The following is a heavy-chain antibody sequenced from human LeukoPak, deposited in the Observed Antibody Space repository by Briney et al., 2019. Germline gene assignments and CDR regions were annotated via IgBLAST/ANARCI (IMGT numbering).Heavy chain of an antibody. Sequence: SVKVSCTASGGTFSSYAISWVRQAPGQGLEWMGGIIPIFGTANYAQKLQGRVTMTTDTSTNTAYMELRSLRSDDTAVYYCARDYNCRANGFCPGGYWGQGTLVTVSS. V-gene: IGHV1-69*05. CDR1: GGTFSSYA. D-gene: IGHD1-1*01. J-gene: IGHJ4*02. CDR3: ARDYNCRANGFCPGGY. CDR2: IIPIFGTA.